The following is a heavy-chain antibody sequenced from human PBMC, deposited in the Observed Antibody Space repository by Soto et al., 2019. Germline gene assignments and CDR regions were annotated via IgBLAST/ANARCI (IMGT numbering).Heavy chain of an antibody. Sequence: EVQLVESGGGLVQPGGSLRLSCAASGFTFSSYWMSWVRQAPGKGLEWVANIKQDGSEKYYVDSVKGRFTISRDNAKNSLYLQMNSLRAEDTAVYYCARGPIVVVPADWGGYFDYWGQGTLVTVSS. CDR3: ARGPIVVVPADWGGYFDY. D-gene: IGHD2-2*01. CDR2: IKQDGSEK. J-gene: IGHJ4*02. V-gene: IGHV3-7*01. CDR1: GFTFSSYW.